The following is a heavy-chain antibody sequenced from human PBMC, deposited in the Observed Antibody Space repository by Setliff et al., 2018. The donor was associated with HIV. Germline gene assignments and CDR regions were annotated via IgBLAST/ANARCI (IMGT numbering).Heavy chain of an antibody. J-gene: IGHJ6*03. CDR1: GGSISSHY. CDR2: IYYSGST. D-gene: IGHD2-2*01. Sequence: SETLSLTCTVSGGSISSHYWSWIRQPPGKGLEWIGYIYYSGSTNYNPSLKSRVTISVDTSKDQFSLKLSSVTAADTAVYYCARVGRGAAAPYYYYYYMDVWGKGTTVTVSS. V-gene: IGHV4-59*11. CDR3: ARVGRGAAAPYYYYYYMDV.